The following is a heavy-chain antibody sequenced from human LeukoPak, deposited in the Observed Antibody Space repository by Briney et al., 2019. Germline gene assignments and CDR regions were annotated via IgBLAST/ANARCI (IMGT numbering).Heavy chain of an antibody. CDR3: ARHRGGLPELNWYLDL. Sequence: ASETLSLTCTVSGDSISSGSYSWDWIRQHPGKGLEWIGSIYYGGNTCHNPSLKSRVTISVDTSKNQFSLKLSSVTAADTAVYHCARHRGGLPELNWYLDLWGRGTLVTVSS. D-gene: IGHD3-16*01. V-gene: IGHV4-39*01. J-gene: IGHJ2*01. CDR1: GDSISSGSYS. CDR2: IYYGGNT.